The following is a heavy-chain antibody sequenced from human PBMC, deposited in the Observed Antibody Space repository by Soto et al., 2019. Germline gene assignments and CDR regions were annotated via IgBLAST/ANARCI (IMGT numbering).Heavy chain of an antibody. V-gene: IGHV2-5*01. CDR3: AHSESDPCCYYFDS. D-gene: IGHD2-21*02. J-gene: IGHJ4*02. Sequence: QITLKESGPALVKPTQTLTLTCTFSGFSLSSIGVAVGWIRQPPGKALEWLALLYWNDDRRYSPSLKSRLTITKDTSKNQVVLTMTNMDTADTATYYCAHSESDPCCYYFDSWGQGTLVTVSS. CDR2: LYWNDDR. CDR1: GFSLSSIGVA.